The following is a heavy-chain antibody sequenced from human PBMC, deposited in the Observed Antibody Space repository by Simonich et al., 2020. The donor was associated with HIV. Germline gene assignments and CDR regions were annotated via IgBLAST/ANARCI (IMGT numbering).Heavy chain of an antibody. V-gene: IGHV4-34*01. CDR3: ARRHPTTVTTPYFDY. CDR2: INHRGST. J-gene: IGHJ4*02. CDR1: GGSFSGYY. D-gene: IGHD4-17*01. Sequence: QVQLQQWGAGLLKPSETLSLTCAVYGGSFSGYYWSWIRQPPGQGLEWIGEINHRGSTNYNPSLKRRVTISVDTSKNQFSLKLSSVTAADTAVYYCARRHPTTVTTPYFDYWGQGTLVTVSS.